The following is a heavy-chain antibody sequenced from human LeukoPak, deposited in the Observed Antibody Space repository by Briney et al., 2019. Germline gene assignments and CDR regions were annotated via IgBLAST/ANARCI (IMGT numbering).Heavy chain of an antibody. CDR2: MSYDGSNK. Sequence: SLRLSCAASGFTFTSYGMHWVRQAPGKGLEWVAVMSYDGSNKYYADSVKGRFTISRDNSKNTLYLQMNSLTAEDTAVYYCGKARGSYGINDAFDIWGQGTMVTVSS. D-gene: IGHD5-18*01. J-gene: IGHJ3*02. V-gene: IGHV3-30*18. CDR3: GKARGSYGINDAFDI. CDR1: GFTFTSYG.